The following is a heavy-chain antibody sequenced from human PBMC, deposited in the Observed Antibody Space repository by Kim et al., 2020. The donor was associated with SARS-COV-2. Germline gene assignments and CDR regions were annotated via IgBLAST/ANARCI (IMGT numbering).Heavy chain of an antibody. Sequence: SETLSLTCTVSGASIGNSKYYWAWVRQSPGKGLQWLGSVYYSGKTYYNPSLNRRLSISLDKPANQFSMRLSYVTASDAAVYFCVRHFLGEAFNNYFDPWGQGIRVTVS. J-gene: IGHJ5*02. V-gene: IGHV4-39*01. CDR1: GASIGNSKYY. CDR3: VRHFLGEAFNNYFDP. D-gene: IGHD3-3*01. CDR2: VYYSGKT.